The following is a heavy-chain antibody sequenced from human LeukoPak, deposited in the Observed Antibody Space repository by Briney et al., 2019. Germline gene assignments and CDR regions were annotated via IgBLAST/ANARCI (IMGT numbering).Heavy chain of an antibody. CDR2: IWYDGSNK. CDR1: RFTFRNYG. V-gene: IGHV3-33*01. D-gene: IGHD1-1*01. Sequence: GMSLRLPCAASRFTFRNYGMHWVRQAPGKGLEWVAVIWYDGSNKYYADSVKGRFTISRDSSKNMLYLQMNSLRAEDTAMYYCARDREGWTDRGYFDFWGRGTVVTVAS. J-gene: IGHJ4*02. CDR3: ARDREGWTDRGYFDF.